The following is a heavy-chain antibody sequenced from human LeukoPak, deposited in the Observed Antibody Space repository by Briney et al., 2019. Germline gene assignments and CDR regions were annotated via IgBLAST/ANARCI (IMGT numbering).Heavy chain of an antibody. D-gene: IGHD2-15*01. V-gene: IGHV4-59*01. Sequence: RPSETLSLTCTVSGGSISSYYWSWIREPPGKGLEWIGCISYSGSTNYNPSLKSRVTISLDTSKNQFSLRLSSVTAADTAVYYCARDLGYCTGGTCYPNWFDPWGQGTLVTVSS. CDR1: GGSISSYY. CDR2: ISYSGST. CDR3: ARDLGYCTGGTCYPNWFDP. J-gene: IGHJ5*02.